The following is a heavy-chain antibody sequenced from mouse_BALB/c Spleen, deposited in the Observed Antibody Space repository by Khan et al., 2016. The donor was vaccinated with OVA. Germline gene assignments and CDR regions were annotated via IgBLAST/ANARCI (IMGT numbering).Heavy chain of an antibody. CDR3: TGYDRFPFAY. J-gene: IGHJ3*01. CDR1: GYTFTSYW. Sequence: LQQPGSELVRPGASVKVSCKASGYTFTSYWMHWVKQRPGQGLEWIGNIYPGSGKTNCAEKFKSKATMTVDTSSSTAYMQLSSLTSEDSAVXYCTGYDRFPFAYWGQGTLVTVSA. V-gene: IGHV1S22*01. D-gene: IGHD2-14*01. CDR2: IYPGSGKT.